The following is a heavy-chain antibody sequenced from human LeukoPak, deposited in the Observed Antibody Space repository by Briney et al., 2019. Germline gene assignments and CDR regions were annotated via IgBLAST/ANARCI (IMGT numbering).Heavy chain of an antibody. J-gene: IGHJ3*02. CDR1: GFTFSTFS. V-gene: IGHV3-21*01. CDR3: ARDPNYDFWSGYAAFDI. Sequence: GGSLRLSCAASGFTFSTFSMNWVRQAPGKGLQWVSSITGSSSYVYYADSVRGRFTISRDNSKNTLYLQMNSLRAEDTAVYYCARDPNYDFWSGYAAFDIWGQGTMVTVSS. D-gene: IGHD3-3*01. CDR2: ITGSSSYV.